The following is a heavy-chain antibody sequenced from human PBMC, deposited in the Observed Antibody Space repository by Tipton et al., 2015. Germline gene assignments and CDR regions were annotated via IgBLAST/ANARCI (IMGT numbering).Heavy chain of an antibody. Sequence: TLSLTCTVSGTSITNYYWSWIRQPPGKGLEWIGYIYYSGSTNYNPSLKSRVTISVDTSKNQFSLKLSSVTAADTAVYYCARDRLRSSFAHYYYGMDVWGQGTTVTVSS. V-gene: IGHV4-59*01. CDR3: ARDRLRSSFAHYYYGMDV. D-gene: IGHD3-3*01. CDR2: IYYSGST. CDR1: GTSITNYY. J-gene: IGHJ6*02.